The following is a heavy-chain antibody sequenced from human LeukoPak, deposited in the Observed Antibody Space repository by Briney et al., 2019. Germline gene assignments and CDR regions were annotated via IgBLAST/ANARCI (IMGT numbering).Heavy chain of an antibody. CDR2: IRYDGSNK. D-gene: IGHD4-11*01. Sequence: PGGSLRLSCAASGFTFSSYGMHWVRQAPGKGLEWVAFIRYDGSNKYYADSVKGRFTISRDNSKNTLYLQMNSLRAEDTAVYYCASPSTVTPHGFDIWGQGTMVTVSS. V-gene: IGHV3-30*02. CDR1: GFTFSSYG. J-gene: IGHJ3*02. CDR3: ASPSTVTPHGFDI.